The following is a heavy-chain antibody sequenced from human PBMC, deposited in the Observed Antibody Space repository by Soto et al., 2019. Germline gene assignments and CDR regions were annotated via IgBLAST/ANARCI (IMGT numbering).Heavy chain of an antibody. D-gene: IGHD1-7*01. J-gene: IGHJ6*02. Sequence: SETLSLTCTVSGDSISSADYYLSWIRQTPGKGLEWIGHIFYSGTTYYNPSLKSRLTISVDTSKNHFSLRLTSVTAADTAVYYCARDLWVAPELYYYGLDVWGQGTTATASS. CDR1: GDSISSADYY. CDR3: ARDLWVAPELYYYGLDV. CDR2: IFYSGTT. V-gene: IGHV4-30-4*01.